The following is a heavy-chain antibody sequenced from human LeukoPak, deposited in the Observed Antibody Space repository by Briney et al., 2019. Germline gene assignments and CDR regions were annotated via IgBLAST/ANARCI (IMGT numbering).Heavy chain of an antibody. V-gene: IGHV1-18*04. CDR1: GYTFTSYY. Sequence: ASVKVSCKASGYTFTSYYMHWVRQAPGQGLEWMGWISAYNGNTNYAQKLQGRVTMTTDTSTSTAYIELRSLRSDDTAVYYCARRYGSGSQYNWFDPWGQGTLVTVSS. D-gene: IGHD3-10*01. CDR3: ARRYGSGSQYNWFDP. CDR2: ISAYNGNT. J-gene: IGHJ5*02.